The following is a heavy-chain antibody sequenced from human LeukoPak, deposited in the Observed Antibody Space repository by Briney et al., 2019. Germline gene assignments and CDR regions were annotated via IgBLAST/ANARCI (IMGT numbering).Heavy chain of an antibody. J-gene: IGHJ4*02. D-gene: IGHD6-6*01. Sequence: SETLSLTCTVSGGSISSSSYYWGWIRQPPGKGLEWIGSIYYSGSTYYNPSLKSRVTISVDTSKNQFSLKLSSVTAADTAVYYCARVTREAARPYYFDYWGQGTLVTVSS. CDR3: ARVTREAARPYYFDY. V-gene: IGHV4-39*01. CDR1: GGSISSSSYY. CDR2: IYYSGST.